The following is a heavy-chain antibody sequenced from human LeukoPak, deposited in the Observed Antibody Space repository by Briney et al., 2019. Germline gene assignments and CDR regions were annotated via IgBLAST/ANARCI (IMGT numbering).Heavy chain of an antibody. CDR3: ARDGGRYSSGWLGHDY. CDR1: GYTFTGYY. CDR2: INPNSGGT. Sequence: ASVKVSCKAYGYTFTGYYMHWVRQAPGQGLEWMGWINPNSGGTNYAQKFQGRVTMTRDTSISTAYMELSRLRSDDTAVYYCARDGGRYSSGWLGHDYWGQGTLVTVSS. V-gene: IGHV1-2*02. J-gene: IGHJ4*02. D-gene: IGHD6-19*01.